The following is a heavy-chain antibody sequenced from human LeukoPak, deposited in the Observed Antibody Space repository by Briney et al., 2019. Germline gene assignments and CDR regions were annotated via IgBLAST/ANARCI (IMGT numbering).Heavy chain of an antibody. D-gene: IGHD7-27*01. CDR2: ISGDGITT. Sequence: SGGSLRLSCAASGFTFDDYAIYWVRQVPGKVLEWVSLISGDGITTYYADSVKGRFTISRDNSKNSLYLQMNSLRTEDTALYYCAKDLGPSGAGWFDPWGQGTLVTVSS. CDR1: GFTFDDYA. J-gene: IGHJ5*02. V-gene: IGHV3-43*02. CDR3: AKDLGPSGAGWFDP.